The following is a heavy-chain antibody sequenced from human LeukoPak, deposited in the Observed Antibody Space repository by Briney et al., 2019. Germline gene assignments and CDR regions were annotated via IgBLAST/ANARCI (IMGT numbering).Heavy chain of an antibody. CDR2: IIGSGGST. CDR3: AKDCSSTSCYLY. Sequence: GGSLRLSCAASGFTFSSYVMSLVRQAPGKGLEWVSAIIGSGGSTYYADSVKGRFTISRDNSKNTLYLQMNSLRAEDTAVYYCAKDCSSTSCYLYWGQGTLVTVSS. CDR1: GFTFSSYV. J-gene: IGHJ4*02. D-gene: IGHD2-2*01. V-gene: IGHV3-23*01.